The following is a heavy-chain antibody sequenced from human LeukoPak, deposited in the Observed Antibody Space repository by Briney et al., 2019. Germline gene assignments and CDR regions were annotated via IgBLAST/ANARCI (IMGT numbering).Heavy chain of an antibody. CDR1: GFSFGSFT. J-gene: IGHJ5*02. V-gene: IGHV3-74*01. Sequence: PGGSLRLSCAASGFSFGSFTMSWVRQAPGKGLVWVSRINTDGSITTYADSVKGRFTISRDNAKNTLYLQMNSLRDEDTAVYYCASLGTLVPWGQGTLVTVSS. CDR2: INTDGSIT. D-gene: IGHD3-9*01. CDR3: ASLGTLVP.